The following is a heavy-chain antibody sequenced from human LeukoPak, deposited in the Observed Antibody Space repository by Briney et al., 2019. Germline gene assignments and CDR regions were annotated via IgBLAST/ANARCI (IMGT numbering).Heavy chain of an antibody. D-gene: IGHD5-12*01. V-gene: IGHV3-23*01. CDR3: VKNVGGNEGAY. CDR2: ISAGGDKI. J-gene: IGHJ4*02. Sequence: PGGSLRLSCVASGFTFSNYAMSWVRQAPGQGLQWVSAISAGGDKIHYAGSVKGRFTISRDNSRNTLYVQMSSLKADDTAVYYCVKNVGGNEGAYWGQGTLVTVSS. CDR1: GFTFSNYA.